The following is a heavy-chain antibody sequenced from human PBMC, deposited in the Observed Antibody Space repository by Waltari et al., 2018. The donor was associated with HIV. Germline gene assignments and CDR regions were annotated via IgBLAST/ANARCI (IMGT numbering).Heavy chain of an antibody. D-gene: IGHD3-10*01. V-gene: IGHV3-15*01. CDR2: IKSKTDGETE. CDR3: YGFV. CDR1: GLTRSNAW. Sequence: EVQLVESGGGLVKPGGSLRLSCAASGLTRSNAWMSGVHQAPGNGLEWVGRIKSKTDGETEDYAAPVKGRFTISRDDSKNILYLQMNSLKTEDTAVYYCYGFVWGQGTQVTVSS. J-gene: IGHJ4*02.